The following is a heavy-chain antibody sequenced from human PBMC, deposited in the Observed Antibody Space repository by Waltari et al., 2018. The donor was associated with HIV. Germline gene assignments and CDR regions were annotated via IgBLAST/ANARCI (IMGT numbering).Heavy chain of an antibody. V-gene: IGHV3-23*01. J-gene: IGHJ6*02. CDR2: ISGSGGST. Sequence: EVQVLESGGALVQPGGSLRLSCAASGFTFSNYGMSWVRQAPGKGLGWVATISGSGGSTYDADSVKGRFTVSRDNSKNTLYLQMNSLRAEDTAVYFCVKEHQYSHSWYSYYGMDVWGQGTTVTVSS. CDR3: VKEHQYSHSWYSYYGMDV. D-gene: IGHD6-13*01. CDR1: GFTFSNYG.